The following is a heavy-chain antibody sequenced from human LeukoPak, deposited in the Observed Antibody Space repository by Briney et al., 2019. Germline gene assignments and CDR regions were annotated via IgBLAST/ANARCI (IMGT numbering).Heavy chain of an antibody. CDR1: GGSICSSNW. V-gene: IGHV4-4*02. CDR3: ARGDHSSGWYPSFDY. D-gene: IGHD6-19*01. CDR2: IYHSGST. J-gene: IGHJ4*02. Sequence: SETLSLTCAVSGGSICSSNWWSWVRQPPGKGLEWIGEIYHSGSTNYNPSLKSRVTISVDKSKNQFSLKLSSVTAADTAVYYCARGDHSSGWYPSFDYWGQGTLVTVSS.